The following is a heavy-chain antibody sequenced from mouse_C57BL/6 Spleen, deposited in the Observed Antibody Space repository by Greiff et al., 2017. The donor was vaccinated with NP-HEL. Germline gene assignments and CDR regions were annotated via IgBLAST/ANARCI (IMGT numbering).Heavy chain of an antibody. D-gene: IGHD2-4*01. Sequence: VQRVESGPGLVQPSQSLSITCTVSGFSLTSYGVHWVRQSPGKGLEWLGVIWSGGSTDYNAAFISRLSISKDNSKSQVFFKMNSLQADDTAIYYCARNYDYDEESFDYWGQGTTLTVSS. CDR1: GFSLTSYG. CDR3: ARNYDYDEESFDY. J-gene: IGHJ2*01. V-gene: IGHV2-2*01. CDR2: IWSGGST.